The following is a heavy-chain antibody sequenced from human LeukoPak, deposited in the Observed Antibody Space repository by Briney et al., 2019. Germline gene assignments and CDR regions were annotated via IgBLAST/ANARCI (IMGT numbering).Heavy chain of an antibody. Sequence: GGSLRLSCAASGFTFSSYGMHWVRQAPGEGLEWVAFIRYDGSNKYYADSVKGRFTISRDNAKSTLYLQVNSLRDEDTAVYYCARDGNYYDSSGPADYGGQGTLFTVSS. CDR1: GFTFSSYG. D-gene: IGHD3-22*01. CDR2: IRYDGSNK. J-gene: IGHJ4*02. CDR3: ARDGNYYDSSGPADY. V-gene: IGHV3-30*02.